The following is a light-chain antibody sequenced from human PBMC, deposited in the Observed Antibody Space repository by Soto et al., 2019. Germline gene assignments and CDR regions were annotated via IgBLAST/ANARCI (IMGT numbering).Light chain of an antibody. CDR3: SSRAGSNNPVF. J-gene: IGLJ1*01. CDR2: EVD. Sequence: QSVLTQPPSASGSPGQSVTISCIGTGSDVGGYNCVSWYQQHPGKPPKLMIFEVDKRPSGVPDRFSGSKSGNTASLAVSGLQVEDEADYYCSSRAGSNNPVFFGRGT. CDR1: GSDVGGYNC. V-gene: IGLV2-8*01.